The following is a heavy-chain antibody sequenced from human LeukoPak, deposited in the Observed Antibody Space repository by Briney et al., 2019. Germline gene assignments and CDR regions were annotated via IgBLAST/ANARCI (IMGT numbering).Heavy chain of an antibody. CDR3: ATANAGYSSGRFAFDI. Sequence: PSETLSLTCAVYGGSFSGYYWSWIRQPPGKGREWIGEINHSGSTNYNPSLKSRVTISVDTSKNQFSLKLRSAAAADTAVYYCATANAGYSSGRFAFDIWGEGTMVTVSS. V-gene: IGHV4-34*01. J-gene: IGHJ3*02. CDR2: INHSGST. CDR1: GGSFSGYY. D-gene: IGHD6-19*01.